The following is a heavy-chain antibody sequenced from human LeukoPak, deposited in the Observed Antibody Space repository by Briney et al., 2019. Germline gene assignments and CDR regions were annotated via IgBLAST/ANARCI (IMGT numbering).Heavy chain of an antibody. D-gene: IGHD1-26*01. J-gene: IGHJ4*02. Sequence: SETLSLTCTVSGGSISSYYWSWIRQPPGKGLEWIGYIYYSGSTNYNPSLKSRVTISVDTSKNQFSLKLSSVTAADTAVYYCARTLAGASFDYWGQGTLVTVSS. CDR2: IYYSGST. V-gene: IGHV4-59*01. CDR3: ARTLAGASFDY. CDR1: GGSISSYY.